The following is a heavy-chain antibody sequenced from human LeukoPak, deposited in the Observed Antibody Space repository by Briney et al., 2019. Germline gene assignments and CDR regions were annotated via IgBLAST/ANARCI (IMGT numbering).Heavy chain of an antibody. V-gene: IGHV3-43*02. J-gene: IGHJ4*02. CDR2: IRGDDGTT. D-gene: IGHD3-10*01. CDR3: AKDRQSQYASGSFPDY. CDR1: GFTLDDYA. Sequence: GGSLRLSCVASGFTLDDYAMHWVRQAPGKGREWVSVIRGDDGTTYYADYVKGRFTITRDDSNNSLYLQMNSLGSEDTALDYCAKDRQSQYASGSFPDYWCQGTLVTVSS.